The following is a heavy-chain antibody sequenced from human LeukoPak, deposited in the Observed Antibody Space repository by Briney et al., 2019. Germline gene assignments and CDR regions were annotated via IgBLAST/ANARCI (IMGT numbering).Heavy chain of an antibody. V-gene: IGHV1-2*02. J-gene: IGHJ4*02. Sequence: ASVKVSCKTSGYTLTDYYIHWVRQAPGQGLESMGWINPKIGGTNYAPRFQGRVSMTSDTSITTAYMQLRRVTSDDTAVYYCARDSSRRPQKYDIATSFSTENWGQGTLVAVSS. D-gene: IGHD3-9*01. CDR3: ARDSSRRPQKYDIATSFSTEN. CDR1: GYTLTDYY. CDR2: INPKIGGT.